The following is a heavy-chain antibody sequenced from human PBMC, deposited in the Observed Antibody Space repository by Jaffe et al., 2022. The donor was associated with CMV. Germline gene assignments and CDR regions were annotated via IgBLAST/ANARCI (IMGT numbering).Heavy chain of an antibody. CDR1: GASISDRYW. CDR3: AREVGTTTSYFDY. J-gene: IGHJ4*02. V-gene: IGHV4-4*02. CDR2: IYHGGIT. Sequence: QVQLQESGPGLVKPSETLSLTCAVSGASISDRYWWSWVRQTPGKGLEWIGEIYHGGITNSNPSLKGRVTMSVDKSKNQFSLKVSSVTAADTAVYFCAREVGTTTSYFDYWGQGILVTVTS. D-gene: IGHD1-26*01.